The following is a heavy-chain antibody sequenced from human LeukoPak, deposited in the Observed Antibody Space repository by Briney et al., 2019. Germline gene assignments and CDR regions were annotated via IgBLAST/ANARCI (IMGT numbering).Heavy chain of an antibody. J-gene: IGHJ4*02. CDR3: AKRDPSDRHFVY. CDR2: FSGSGAGS. Sequence: GGPLRLSCAASGFNFSTYAIYWVRQAPGKGLELVSGFSGSGAGSYYSDSVKGQFTLSRDDSKNTLYLEMNNLRAEDTAVYYCAKRDPSDRHFVYWGQGALVTVSS. D-gene: IGHD3-10*01. V-gene: IGHV3-23*01. CDR1: GFNFSTYA.